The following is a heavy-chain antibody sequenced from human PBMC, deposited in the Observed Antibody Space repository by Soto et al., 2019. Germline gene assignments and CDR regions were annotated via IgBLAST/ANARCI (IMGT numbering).Heavy chain of an antibody. J-gene: IGHJ4*02. CDR1: GFTFSSYA. CDR2: ISGSGGST. V-gene: IGHV3-23*01. D-gene: IGHD2-15*01. Sequence: EVQLLESGGGLVQPGGSLRLSCAASGFTFSSYAMSWVRQAPGKGLEWVSAISGSGGSTYYADSVKGRFTISRDNSKNTLYLQMNSLRAEDTAVYYCAKVNIVVVVAATQRDYWGQGTLVTVSS. CDR3: AKVNIVVVVAATQRDY.